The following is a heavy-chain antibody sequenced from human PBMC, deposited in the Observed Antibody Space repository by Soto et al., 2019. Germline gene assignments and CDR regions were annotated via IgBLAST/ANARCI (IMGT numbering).Heavy chain of an antibody. CDR3: ARSMSTYYDFWSGPYYYYGMDV. V-gene: IGHV1-69*06. CDR1: GGTFSSYA. J-gene: IGHJ6*02. CDR2: IIPIFGTA. D-gene: IGHD3-3*01. Sequence: RASVKVSCKASGGTFSSYAISWVRQAPGQGLEWMGGIIPIFGTANYAQKFQGRVTITADKSTSTAYMELSSLRSEDTAVYYCARSMSTYYDFWSGPYYYYGMDVWGQGTTVTVSS.